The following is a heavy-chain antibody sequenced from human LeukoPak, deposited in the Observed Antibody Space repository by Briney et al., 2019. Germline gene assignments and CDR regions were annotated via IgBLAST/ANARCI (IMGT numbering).Heavy chain of an antibody. D-gene: IGHD3-3*01. Sequence: PSETLSLTCAVYGGSFSDYYLGWIRQPPGKGVECIWETDHSGSTNYNPSLNSRVTISVDTSRNQFSLKLTSVTAADTAVYYCARGRPGLSSSTVFGVVRYYMDVWGKGTTVTVSS. V-gene: IGHV4-34*01. CDR2: TDHSGST. J-gene: IGHJ6*03. CDR3: ARGRPGLSSSTVFGVVRYYMDV. CDR1: GGSFSDYY.